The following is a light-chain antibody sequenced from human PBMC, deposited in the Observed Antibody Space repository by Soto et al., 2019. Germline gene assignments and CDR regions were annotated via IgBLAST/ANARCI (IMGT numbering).Light chain of an antibody. Sequence: QSALTQPASVSGSPGQSITISCTGTSSDIGGYNYVSWFQQHPGKAPKLMIYDVNNRPSGVSNRFSGSKSGNTASLTISGLQAEDEAEYYCNSYTSSSTYVFGTGTKLTVL. CDR2: DVN. CDR3: NSYTSSSTYV. CDR1: SSDIGGYNY. V-gene: IGLV2-14*01. J-gene: IGLJ1*01.